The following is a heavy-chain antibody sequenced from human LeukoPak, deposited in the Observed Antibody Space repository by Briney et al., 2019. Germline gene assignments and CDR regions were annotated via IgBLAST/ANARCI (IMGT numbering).Heavy chain of an antibody. J-gene: IGHJ3*02. CDR1: GFTFSTYW. V-gene: IGHV3-7*01. Sequence: GGSLRLSCAASGFTFSTYWMTWVRQAPGKGLEWVANIKQDGSETHFVDSVKGRFTISRDNAKNSLYLQMNSLRAEDTAVYFXARVYSSSSGKAFDIWGQGTMVTVSS. CDR2: IKQDGSET. D-gene: IGHD6-6*01. CDR3: ARVYSSSSGKAFDI.